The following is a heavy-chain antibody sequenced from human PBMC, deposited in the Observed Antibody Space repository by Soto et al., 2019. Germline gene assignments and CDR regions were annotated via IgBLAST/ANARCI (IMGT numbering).Heavy chain of an antibody. D-gene: IGHD3-22*01. CDR3: AKTYYYDSSGHYCDY. V-gene: IGHV3-23*01. CDR1: GFTFSSSA. Sequence: PVGSPRPCCEASGFTFSSSAMSWVHQAPGKGLEWVSVISGSGGSTYYADSVNGRFTISRDNSKNTVYVQMNSLRAEDTAVYYCAKTYYYDSSGHYCDYWGQGTLVTVSA. CDR2: ISGSGGST. J-gene: IGHJ4*02.